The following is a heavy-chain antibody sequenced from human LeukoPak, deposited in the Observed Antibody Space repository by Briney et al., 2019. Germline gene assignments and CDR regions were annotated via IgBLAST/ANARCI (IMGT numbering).Heavy chain of an antibody. V-gene: IGHV4-34*01. CDR3: AREAYYDFWSGSRRRNLNWFDP. CDR1: GGSFSGYY. J-gene: IGHJ5*02. CDR2: INHSGST. Sequence: SETLSLTCAVYGGSFSGYYWSWLRQPPGKGLEWIGEINHSGSTNYNPSLKSRVTISVDTSKNQFSLKLSSVTAADTAVYYCAREAYYDFWSGSRRRNLNWFDPWGQGTLVTVSS. D-gene: IGHD3-3*01.